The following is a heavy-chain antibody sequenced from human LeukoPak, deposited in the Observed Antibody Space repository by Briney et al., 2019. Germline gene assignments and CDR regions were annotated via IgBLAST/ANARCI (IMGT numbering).Heavy chain of an antibody. J-gene: IGHJ4*02. CDR2: ISAYNGET. V-gene: IGHV1-18*01. CDR3: AKSDHITILPADY. D-gene: IGHD3-9*01. Sequence: ASVKVSCKTSGYTFTNYGVSWVRQAPGQGLEWMGWISAYNGETNYAQRFQGRVTMTTDTSTSTAYMELKSLRSDDTAVYYCAKSDHITILPADYWGQGTLVTVSS. CDR1: GYTFTNYG.